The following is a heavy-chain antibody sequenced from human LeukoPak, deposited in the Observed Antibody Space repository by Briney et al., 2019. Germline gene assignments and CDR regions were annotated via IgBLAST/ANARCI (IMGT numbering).Heavy chain of an antibody. Sequence: SETLSLTCTVSGGSISSGSYYWSWIRQPAGKGLEWIGRIYTSGSTNYNPSLKSRVTISVDKSKNQFSLKLSSVTAADTAVYYCASSYCSGGSCYSGPLDYWGQGTLVTVSS. D-gene: IGHD2-15*01. CDR3: ASSYCSGGSCYSGPLDY. V-gene: IGHV4-61*02. CDR2: IYTSGST. J-gene: IGHJ4*02. CDR1: GGSISSGSYY.